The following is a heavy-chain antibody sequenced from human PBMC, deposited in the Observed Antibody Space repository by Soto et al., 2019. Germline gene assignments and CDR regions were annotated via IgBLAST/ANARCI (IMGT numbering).Heavy chain of an antibody. CDR2: INHSGST. V-gene: IGHV4-34*01. CDR1: GGSFSGYY. Sequence: SETLSLTCAVYGGSFSGYYWSWIRQPPGKGLEWIGEINHSGSTNYNPSLKSRVTISVDTSKNQFSLKLSSVTAADTAVYYCATSPRYSDILTLYYPYYYYGMDVWGQGTTVTVSS. J-gene: IGHJ6*02. D-gene: IGHD3-9*01. CDR3: ATSPRYSDILTLYYPYYYYGMDV.